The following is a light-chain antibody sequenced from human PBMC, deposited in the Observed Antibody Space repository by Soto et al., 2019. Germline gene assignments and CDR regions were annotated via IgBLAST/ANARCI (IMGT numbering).Light chain of an antibody. V-gene: IGKV3-20*01. CDR3: QQYGSSPAT. J-gene: IGKJ1*01. CDR1: HIVSSSF. Sequence: EIVLTQSPGTLSLSPGERATLSCWASHIVSSSFLAWYQQKPGQAPRLLIYGASSRATGIPDRFSGSGSGTDFTLTINRLEPEDFAVYYCQQYGSSPATFGQGTEVEIK. CDR2: GAS.